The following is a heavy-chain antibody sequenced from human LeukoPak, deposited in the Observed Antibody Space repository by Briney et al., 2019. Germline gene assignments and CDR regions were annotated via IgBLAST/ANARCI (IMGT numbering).Heavy chain of an antibody. J-gene: IGHJ4*02. CDR2: IRYDGSNK. V-gene: IGHV3-33*08. D-gene: IGHD4-11*01. CDR1: GFTFSSYG. CDR3: TREDHSNYNY. Sequence: GRSLRLSCAASGFTFSSYGMHWVRQAPGKGLEWVAFIRYDGSNKYYADSVKGRFTISRDNAKNSLYLQMNSLRAEDTAVYYCTREDHSNYNYWGQGTLVTVSS.